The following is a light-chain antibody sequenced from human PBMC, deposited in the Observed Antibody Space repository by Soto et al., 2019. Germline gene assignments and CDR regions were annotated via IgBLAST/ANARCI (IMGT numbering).Light chain of an antibody. CDR3: QQYGSSPRT. J-gene: IGKJ1*01. CDR2: GAS. Sequence: EIVLTQSPGTLSLSPGERATLSCRASQSVSSSYLAWYQQKPGQAPRLLIYGASSRATGIPDRFSGRGSGTDFTLTSSRREPEDFAVYYCQQYGSSPRTFGQGTKVEIK. V-gene: IGKV3-20*01. CDR1: QSVSSSY.